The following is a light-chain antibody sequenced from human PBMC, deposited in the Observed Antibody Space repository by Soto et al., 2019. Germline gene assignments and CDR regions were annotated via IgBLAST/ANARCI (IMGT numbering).Light chain of an antibody. CDR3: ATWDGSLPGEV. Sequence: QSVLAQSPSVSAAPGQKVTISCSGSSSNIGNNYVSWYQQLPGTAPKLLIYDNNKRPSGIPDRFSGSKSGTSGTLDITGLQTAEEAHYYCATWDGSLPGEVFGGGTKVTV. CDR2: DNN. V-gene: IGLV1-51*01. J-gene: IGLJ2*01. CDR1: SSNIGNNY.